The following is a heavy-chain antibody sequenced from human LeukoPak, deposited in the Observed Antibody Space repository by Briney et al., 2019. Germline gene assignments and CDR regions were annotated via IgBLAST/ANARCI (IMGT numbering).Heavy chain of an antibody. J-gene: IGHJ4*02. CDR2: SSTI. D-gene: IGHD3-22*01. CDR3: AGESPYYYDSSGYYPRDY. V-gene: IGHV3-48*04. Sequence: SSTIYYADSVKGRFTISRDNAKNSLYLQMNSLRAEDTAVYYCAGESPYYYDSSGYYPRDYWGQGTLVTVSS.